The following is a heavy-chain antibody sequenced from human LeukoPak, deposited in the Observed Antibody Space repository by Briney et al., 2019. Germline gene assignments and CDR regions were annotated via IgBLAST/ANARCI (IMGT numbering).Heavy chain of an antibody. CDR2: IWYDGSNI. Sequence: GGSLRLSCAASGISFSSHGMHWVRQAPGKGLEWVAVIWYDGSNIYYTDSVKGRFTISRDNSKNTLYLQMNSLRAEDTAVYYCARVGPSGYDLNFDYWGQGTLVTVSS. V-gene: IGHV3-33*01. D-gene: IGHD5-12*01. CDR1: GISFSSHG. CDR3: ARVGPSGYDLNFDY. J-gene: IGHJ4*02.